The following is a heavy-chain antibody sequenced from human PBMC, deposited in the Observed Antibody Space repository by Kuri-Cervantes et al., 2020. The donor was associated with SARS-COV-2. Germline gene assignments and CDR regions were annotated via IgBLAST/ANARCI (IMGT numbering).Heavy chain of an antibody. CDR1: GLTFSSYA. V-gene: IGHV3-21*01. CDR3: ARDGLDVAYYYYMDV. J-gene: IGHJ6*03. CDR2: ISSSSSYI. Sequence: GESLKISCAASGLTFSSYAMSWVRQAPGKGLEWVSSISSSSSYIYYADSVKGRFTISRDNAKNSLYLQMNSLRAEDTAVYYCARDGLDVAYYYYMDVWGKGTTVTVSS.